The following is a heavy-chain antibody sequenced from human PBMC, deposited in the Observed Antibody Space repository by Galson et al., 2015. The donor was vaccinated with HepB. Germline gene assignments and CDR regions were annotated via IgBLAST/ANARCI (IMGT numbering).Heavy chain of an antibody. CDR2: ISESGTTT. V-gene: IGHV3-11*01. J-gene: IGHJ5*02. Sequence: SLRLSCTVSGFSFSDFYMTWIRQAPGKGLEWIAYISESGTTTYYTDSVKGRFTVSRNNAKKSLYVQMSSLRAGDTAVYYCAKAAGWFDPLGQGTLVTVSS. CDR1: GFSFSDFY. CDR3: AKAAGWFDP.